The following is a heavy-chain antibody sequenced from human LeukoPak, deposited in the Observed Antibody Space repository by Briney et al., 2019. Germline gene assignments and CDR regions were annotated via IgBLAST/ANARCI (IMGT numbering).Heavy chain of an antibody. CDR3: GRYCGSSSCYPDY. CDR2: ITSSSGTT. Sequence: PGGSLRLSCAASGFTFSDYSMNWVRQAPGRGLEWVSYITSSSGTTYYADSVKGRFTISRDNAKNSLYLQMNSLRDEDTAAYYCGRYCGSSSCYPDYWGQGTLVTVSS. V-gene: IGHV3-48*02. J-gene: IGHJ4*02. D-gene: IGHD2-2*01. CDR1: GFTFSDYS.